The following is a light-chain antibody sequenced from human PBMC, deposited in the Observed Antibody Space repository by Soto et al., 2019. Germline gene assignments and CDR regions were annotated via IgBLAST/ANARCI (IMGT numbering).Light chain of an antibody. V-gene: IGKV3-15*01. CDR3: QQYNNWPRSWT. CDR1: QSVSRN. Sequence: IVITQSPATLSVSPGESATLSCRASQSVSRNLSWYQQKPGQAPRLLIYGASTRATGIPARFSGSGSGTEFTLTISSLQSEDFAVYYCQQYNNWPRSWTFGQGTKVELK. J-gene: IGKJ1*01. CDR2: GAS.